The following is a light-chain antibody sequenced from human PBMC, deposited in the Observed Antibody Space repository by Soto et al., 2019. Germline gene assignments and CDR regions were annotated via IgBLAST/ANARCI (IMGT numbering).Light chain of an antibody. J-gene: IGKJ5*01. CDR3: QQYDNWPPIT. CDR2: GTS. V-gene: IGKV3-15*01. Sequence: EIVMTQSPATLSVSPGERATLSCRVSQSVSSYLAWYQQKPGQAPRLLIYGTSTRATGIPARFSGSGSGTEFTLTISRLKSEDYAVYYCQQYDNWPPITFGQGTRLEIK. CDR1: QSVSSY.